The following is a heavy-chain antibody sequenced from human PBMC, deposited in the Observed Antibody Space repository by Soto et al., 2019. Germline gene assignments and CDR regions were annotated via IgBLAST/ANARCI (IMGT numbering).Heavy chain of an antibody. D-gene: IGHD3-10*01. V-gene: IGHV1-69*06. CDR2: IIPMFGTT. CDR1: GVTFTSYT. J-gene: IGHJ5*02. CDR3: ARVEVSGGPFDP. Sequence: SVKVSCKASGVTFTSYTITWVLQAPGQGLEWMGGIIPMFGTTNYAQKFQGRVTITADKSTNTDYMELSSLRSDDTAVYYCARVEVSGGPFDPWGQGTLVTVSS.